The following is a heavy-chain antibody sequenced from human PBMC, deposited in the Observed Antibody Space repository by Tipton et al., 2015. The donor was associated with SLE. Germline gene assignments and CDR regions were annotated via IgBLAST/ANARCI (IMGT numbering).Heavy chain of an antibody. Sequence: TLSLTCAVYGGSFSGYYWSWIRQPPGKGLEWIGEINHSGSTNYNPSLKSRVTTSVDTSKNQFSLKLSSVTAADTAVYYCARGDGYNFDYWGQGTLVTVSS. CDR1: GGSFSGYY. D-gene: IGHD5-24*01. CDR2: INHSGST. CDR3: ARGDGYNFDY. V-gene: IGHV4-34*01. J-gene: IGHJ4*02.